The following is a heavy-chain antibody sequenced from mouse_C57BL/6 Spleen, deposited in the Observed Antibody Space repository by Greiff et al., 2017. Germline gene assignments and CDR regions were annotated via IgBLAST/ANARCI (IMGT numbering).Heavy chain of an antibody. CDR2: IDPSDSET. CDR3: ARVGYYGSSPYWYFDV. D-gene: IGHD1-1*01. Sequence: QVQLQQPGAELVRPGSSVKLSCKASGYTFTSYWMHWVKQRPIQGLEWIGNIDPSDSETHYNQKFKDKATLTVDKSSSTAYMQRSSLTSEDSAVYYCARVGYYGSSPYWYFDVWGTGTTVTVSS. CDR1: GYTFTSYW. V-gene: IGHV1-52*01. J-gene: IGHJ1*03.